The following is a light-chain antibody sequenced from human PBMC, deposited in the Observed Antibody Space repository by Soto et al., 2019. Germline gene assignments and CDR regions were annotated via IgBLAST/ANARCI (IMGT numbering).Light chain of an antibody. J-gene: IGLJ2*01. CDR3: SSYTSSSRGV. CDR2: DVS. V-gene: IGLV2-14*01. CDR1: SSDVGGYNY. Sequence: QSALTQPASVSGSPGQSITISCTGTSSDVGGYNYVSWYQQHPGKAPKLMIYDVSNRPSGVSNRFSGSKSGNTAPLTISGLQAEDEADYYCSSYTSSSRGVFGGGTKVTVL.